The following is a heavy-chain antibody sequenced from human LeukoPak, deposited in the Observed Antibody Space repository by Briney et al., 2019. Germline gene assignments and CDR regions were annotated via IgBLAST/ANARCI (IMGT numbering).Heavy chain of an antibody. CDR1: GFTFSNAW. D-gene: IGHD2-15*01. CDR3: TRDSGSGRLDP. Sequence: GGSLRLSCAASGFTFSNAWMTWVRQAPGKGLEWVGRIKSKSDGGTTDYDAPVKGRFTISRESVQDSLYLHMNSLRAEDTALYFCTRDSGSGRLDPWGQGTLVTVSS. V-gene: IGHV3-15*05. CDR2: IKSKSDGGTT. J-gene: IGHJ5*02.